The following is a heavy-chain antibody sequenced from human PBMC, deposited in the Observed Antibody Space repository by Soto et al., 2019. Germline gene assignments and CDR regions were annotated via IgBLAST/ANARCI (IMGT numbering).Heavy chain of an antibody. Sequence: QVQLVQSEAEVRKPGSSVKVSCKASGDTFSSNSFSWVRQAPGQGPAYMGGIIPTFGAANYAQRFQARLTITADESTTTVYMHLSSLRPDDTAVYYCATPSSGHDFLFEHWGQGTLVTVSA. J-gene: IGHJ4*02. CDR3: ATPSSGHDFLFEH. CDR1: GDTFSSNS. CDR2: IIPTFGAA. V-gene: IGHV1-69*01. D-gene: IGHD5-12*01.